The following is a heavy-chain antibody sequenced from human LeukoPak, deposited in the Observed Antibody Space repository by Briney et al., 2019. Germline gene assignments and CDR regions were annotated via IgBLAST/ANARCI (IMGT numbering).Heavy chain of an antibody. J-gene: IGHJ4*02. Sequence: SGGSLTLSCAASGFTFSSYAMSWVRQAPGKGLEWVSAISGSGGSTYYADSVRGRFTISRDNSKNTLYLQMNSLRAGDTAVYYCAKDLSSENPYDYWGQGTLVTVSS. V-gene: IGHV3-23*01. CDR3: AKDLSSENPYDY. CDR1: GFTFSSYA. CDR2: ISGSGGST.